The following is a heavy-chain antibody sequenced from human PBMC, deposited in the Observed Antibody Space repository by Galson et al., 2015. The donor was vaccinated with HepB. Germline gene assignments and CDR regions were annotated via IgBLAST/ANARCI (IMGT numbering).Heavy chain of an antibody. CDR1: GFTFSGSA. CDR3: ARGVYYDSSGYLDY. J-gene: IGHJ4*02. CDR2: IRSKANSYAT. V-gene: IGHV3-73*01. D-gene: IGHD3-22*01. Sequence: SLRLSCAASGFTFSGSAMHWVRQASGKGLEWVGRIRSKANSYATAYAASVKGRFTISRDDSKNTAYLQMNSLRAEDTAVYYCARGVYYDSSGYLDYWGQGTLVTVSS.